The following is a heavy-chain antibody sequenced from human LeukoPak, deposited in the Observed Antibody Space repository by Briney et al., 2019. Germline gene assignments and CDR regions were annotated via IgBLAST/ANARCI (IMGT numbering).Heavy chain of an antibody. CDR3: ARDRGLDGSDQLDS. CDR2: INSNGDT. D-gene: IGHD3-10*01. CDR1: GGSISSYH. J-gene: IGHJ5*01. Sequence: SSETLSLTCTVSGGSISSYHWIWIRQPAGKGPEWIGRINSNGDTVYNPSLKSRATMSLDMTNNQFSLKLSSVTAADTAVYYCARDRGLDGSDQLDSWGPGTLVTVSS. V-gene: IGHV4-4*07.